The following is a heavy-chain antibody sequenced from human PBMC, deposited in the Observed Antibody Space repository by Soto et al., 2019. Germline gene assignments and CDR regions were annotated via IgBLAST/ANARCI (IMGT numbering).Heavy chain of an antibody. D-gene: IGHD3-10*01. CDR3: ARTDSGSYSDFDY. J-gene: IGHJ4*02. Sequence: SETLSLTCTVSGGSISSSSYYWGWIRQPPGKGLEWIGSIYYSGSTYYNPSLKSRVTISVDTSKNQFSLKLSSVTAADTAVYYCARTDSGSYSDFDYWGQGTLVTVS. V-gene: IGHV4-39*01. CDR2: IYYSGST. CDR1: GGSISSSSYY.